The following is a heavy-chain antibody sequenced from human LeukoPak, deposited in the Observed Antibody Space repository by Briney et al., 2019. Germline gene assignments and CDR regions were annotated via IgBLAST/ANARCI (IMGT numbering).Heavy chain of an antibody. D-gene: IGHD6-19*01. V-gene: IGHV4-4*02. Sequence: SGTLSLTCTVSGGSISSSNWWSWVRQPPGKGLEWIGEIYHSGSTNYNPSLKSRVTISVDKSKNEFSLKLSSVTAADTAVYYCARGLLRAVAVGLSFHYWGQGTLVTVSS. J-gene: IGHJ4*02. CDR2: IYHSGST. CDR3: ARGLLRAVAVGLSFHY. CDR1: GGSISSSNW.